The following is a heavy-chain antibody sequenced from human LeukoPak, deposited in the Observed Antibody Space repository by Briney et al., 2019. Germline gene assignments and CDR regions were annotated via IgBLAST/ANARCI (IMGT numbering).Heavy chain of an antibody. CDR1: GFTFSGSA. J-gene: IGHJ3*02. D-gene: IGHD2-21*02. CDR2: IRSKANSYTT. CDR3: TRQLYCGGDCYAFDI. Sequence: PGGSLRLSCAASGFTFSGSAMHWVRQASGKGLEWVGRIRSKANSYTTAYAASVKGRFTISRDDSKNTAYLQMNSLKTEDTAVYYCTRQLYCGGDCYAFDIWGQGTMVTVSS. V-gene: IGHV3-73*01.